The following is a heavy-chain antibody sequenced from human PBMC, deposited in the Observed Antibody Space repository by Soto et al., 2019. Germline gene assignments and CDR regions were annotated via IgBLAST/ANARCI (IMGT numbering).Heavy chain of an antibody. J-gene: IGHJ4*02. CDR2: ISYGGST. CDR3: SRGILV. CDR1: GGSINSGGYC. Sequence: QVQLQESGPGLLKPSQTLTLGFTVSGGSINSGGYCWSWIRQHPGKGLDWIGCISYGGSTSYNPSLKSRVTISVDTSKNQFSLKMTSVTAADTAVYYCSRGILVWGQGALITVSS. V-gene: IGHV4-31*03. D-gene: IGHD5-18*01.